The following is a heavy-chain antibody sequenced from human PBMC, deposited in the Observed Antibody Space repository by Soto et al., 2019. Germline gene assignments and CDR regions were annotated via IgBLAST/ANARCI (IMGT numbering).Heavy chain of an antibody. CDR2: IRSKAYGGTT. CDR1: GFTFGDYA. V-gene: IGHV3-49*03. Sequence: GGSLRLSCTASGFTFGDYAMSWFRQAPGKGLEWVGFIRSKAYGGTTEYAASVKGRFTISRDDSKSIAYPQMNSLKTEDTAVYYCTIRLRYFDWLSQRGAFDIWGQGTMVTVSS. J-gene: IGHJ3*02. D-gene: IGHD3-9*01. CDR3: TIRLRYFDWLSQRGAFDI.